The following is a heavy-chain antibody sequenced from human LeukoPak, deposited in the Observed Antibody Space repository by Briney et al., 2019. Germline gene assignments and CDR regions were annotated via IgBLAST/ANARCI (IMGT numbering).Heavy chain of an antibody. D-gene: IGHD3-16*01. V-gene: IGHV3-23*01. CDR2: ISGSGGST. Sequence: GGSLRLSCAASGFTFSSYAMSWVRQAPGKGLEWVSAISGSGGSTYYADSVKGRFTISRDNSKNTLYLQMNSLRAEDTAVYYCAKIRMITFGGVSDFDYWGQGTLVTVPS. CDR3: AKIRMITFGGVSDFDY. J-gene: IGHJ4*02. CDR1: GFTFSSYA.